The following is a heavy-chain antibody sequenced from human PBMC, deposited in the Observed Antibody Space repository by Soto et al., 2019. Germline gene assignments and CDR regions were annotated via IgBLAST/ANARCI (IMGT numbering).Heavy chain of an antibody. CDR3: AATIVGATENWFDP. V-gene: IGHV1-58*01. J-gene: IGHJ5*02. CDR1: GFTFTSSA. CDR2: IVVGSGNT. D-gene: IGHD1-26*01. Sequence: ASVKVSCKASGFTFTSSAVQWVRQARGQRLEWIGWIVVGSGNTNYAQKFQERVTITRDMSTSTAYMEMRSLRPEDTAVYYCAATIVGATENWFDPWGQGTLVTVSS.